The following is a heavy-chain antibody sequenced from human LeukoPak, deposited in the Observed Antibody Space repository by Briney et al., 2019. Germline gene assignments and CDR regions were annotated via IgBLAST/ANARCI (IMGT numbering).Heavy chain of an antibody. D-gene: IGHD3-22*01. V-gene: IGHV3-23*01. CDR2: ISGSGGST. J-gene: IGHJ4*02. CDR3: AKDSTYYYDSSGYYLY. Sequence: PGGSLRLSCAASGFTFSSYAMSWARQAPGKGLEWVSAISGSGGSTYYADSVKGRFTISRDNSKNTLYLQMNSLRAEDTAVYYCAKDSTYYYDSSGYYLYWGQGTLVTVSS. CDR1: GFTFSSYA.